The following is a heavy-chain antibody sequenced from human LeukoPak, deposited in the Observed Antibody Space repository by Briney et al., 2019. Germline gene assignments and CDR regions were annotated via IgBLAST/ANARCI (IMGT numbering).Heavy chain of an antibody. J-gene: IGHJ6*02. CDR1: GFTFGSYA. Sequence: GGSLRLSCAASGFTFGSYAMSWVRQAPGKGLEWVSAISGSGGSTYYADSVKGRFTISRDNSKNTLYLQMNSLRAEDTAVYYCARSGYSSSAYYYYGMDVWGQGTTVTVSS. CDR2: ISGSGGST. D-gene: IGHD6-19*01. CDR3: ARSGYSSSAYYYYGMDV. V-gene: IGHV3-23*01.